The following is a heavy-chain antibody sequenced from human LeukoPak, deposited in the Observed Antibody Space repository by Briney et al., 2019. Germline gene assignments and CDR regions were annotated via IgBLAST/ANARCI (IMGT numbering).Heavy chain of an antibody. J-gene: IGHJ4*02. Sequence: GGSLRLSCAASGFTFRTYDMHWVRQVPGKGLGWVSAIGTAGETCYRGSVKGRFTISRDNGKTSLYLQMNSLRVEDTAVYYCARGPVAGASDLWGQGTLVTVSS. CDR2: IGTAGET. CDR3: ARGPVAGASDL. D-gene: IGHD6-19*01. V-gene: IGHV3-13*01. CDR1: GFTFRTYD.